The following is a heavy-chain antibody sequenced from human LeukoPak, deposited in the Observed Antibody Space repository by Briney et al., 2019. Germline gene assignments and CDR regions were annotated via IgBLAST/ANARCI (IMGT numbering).Heavy chain of an antibody. D-gene: IGHD1-26*01. Sequence: ASVKVSCKASGYTFTGYYMHWVRQAPGQGLEWMGWINPNSGGTNYAQKFQGRVTMTRDTSISTAHMELSRLRSDDTAVYYCVSHRSSGRKAYDEYWGQGTLVTVSS. J-gene: IGHJ4*02. CDR3: VSHRSSGRKAYDEY. V-gene: IGHV1-2*02. CDR1: GYTFTGYY. CDR2: INPNSGGT.